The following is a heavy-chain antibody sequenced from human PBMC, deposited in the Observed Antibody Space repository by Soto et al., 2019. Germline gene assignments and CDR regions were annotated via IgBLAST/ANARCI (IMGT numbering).Heavy chain of an antibody. CDR1: GYSFSDFG. V-gene: IGHV1-18*04. Sequence: QVHLVQSGGELKKPGASVKVSCKASGYSFSDFGITWVRQAPGQGLEWMGWISGKNGNTNYAQKVQGRVTLTADTSTSTAYMEMRALTSDDTATYYCARSDYYEDTGTFAYWGQGTPVTVSS. J-gene: IGHJ4*02. CDR2: ISGKNGNT. D-gene: IGHD4-17*01. CDR3: ARSDYYEDTGTFAY.